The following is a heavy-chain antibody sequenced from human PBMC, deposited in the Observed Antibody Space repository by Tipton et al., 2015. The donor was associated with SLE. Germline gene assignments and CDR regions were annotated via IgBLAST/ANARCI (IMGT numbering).Heavy chain of an antibody. CDR3: ARGGGSSWYGRFFDY. CDR1: GGSFSGYY. Sequence: LRLSCAVYGGSFSGYYWSWIRQPPGKGLEWIGEINHSGSTNYNPSLKSRVTISVDTSKNQFSLKLSSVTAADTAVYYCARGGGSSWYGRFFDYWGQGTLVTVSS. CDR2: INHSGST. V-gene: IGHV4-34*01. J-gene: IGHJ4*02. D-gene: IGHD6-13*01.